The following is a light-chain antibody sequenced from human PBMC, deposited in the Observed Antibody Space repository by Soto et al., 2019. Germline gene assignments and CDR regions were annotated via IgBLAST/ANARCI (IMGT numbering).Light chain of an antibody. CDR1: NIGSKS. CDR2: NEI. J-gene: IGLJ2*01. Sequence: SYELTQPPSVSVAPGKTATITCGGNNIGSKSVHWYQEKSGQAPVLVIYNEIDRPSGIPERFAGSNSGNTATLTISRVEAGDEADYYCHVWDSDRDHPVFGGGNKLTVL. V-gene: IGLV3-21*04. CDR3: HVWDSDRDHPV.